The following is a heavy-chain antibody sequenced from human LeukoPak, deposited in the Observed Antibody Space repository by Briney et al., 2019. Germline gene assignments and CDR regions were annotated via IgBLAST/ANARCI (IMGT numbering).Heavy chain of an antibody. V-gene: IGHV1-69*13. CDR1: GGTFSSYA. J-gene: IGHJ6*02. CDR3: ARSRGYSYGYYYYYGMDV. Sequence: ASVKVSCKASGGTFSSYAISWVRQAPGRGLEWMGGIIPIFGTANYAQKFQGRVTITADESTSTAYMELSSLRSEDTAVYYCARSRGYSYGYYYYYGMDVWGQGTTVTVSS. D-gene: IGHD5-18*01. CDR2: IIPIFGTA.